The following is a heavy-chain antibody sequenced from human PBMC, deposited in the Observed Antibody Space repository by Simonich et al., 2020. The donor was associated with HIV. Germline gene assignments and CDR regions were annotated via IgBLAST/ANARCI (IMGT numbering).Heavy chain of an antibody. D-gene: IGHD3-10*01. CDR3: ALTDVPGTYFNEYWFDP. V-gene: IGHV2-5*01. CDR2: IYWNDDK. CDR1: GFSLSTSGVG. J-gene: IGHJ5*02. Sequence: QITLKESGPTLVKPTQTLTLTCTFSGFSLSTSGVGVGWIRQPPGKALEWLALIYWNDDKRYSPSLKSKLTITKDTSKNHVVLTMTNMDPVDTATDYCALTDVPGTYFNEYWFDPWGQGTLVTVSS.